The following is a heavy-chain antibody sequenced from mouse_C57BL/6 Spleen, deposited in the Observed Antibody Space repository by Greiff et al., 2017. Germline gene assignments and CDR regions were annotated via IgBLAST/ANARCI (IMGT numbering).Heavy chain of an antibody. CDR3: AIGVDSSCPFAY. CDR2: IDAEDGET. CDR1: GFNIKDYY. D-gene: IGHD3-2*02. V-gene: IGHV14-2*01. Sequence: VQLKQSGAELVKPGASVKLSCTASGFNIKDYYMHWVKQRTEQGLEWIGRIDAEDGETKYAPKFQGKATITADTCSNTAYLQLSSLTSEDTAGYYCAIGVDSSCPFAYWGQGTLVTVSA. J-gene: IGHJ3*01.